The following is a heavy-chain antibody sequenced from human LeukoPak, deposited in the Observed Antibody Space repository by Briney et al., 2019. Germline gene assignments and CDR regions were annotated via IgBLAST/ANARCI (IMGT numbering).Heavy chain of an antibody. D-gene: IGHD2-21*02. V-gene: IGHV1-46*01. CDR3: ARSRLLLDY. CDR1: GYTFITYY. J-gene: IGHJ4*02. CDR2: ISPSGGST. Sequence: ASVKVSCKASGYTFITYYIHWVRQAPGQGLEWMGIISPSGGSTTYAQRFQGRVTMTGDTSTSTVYMELSSLRSEDTAVYYCARSRLLLDYRGQGTLVTASS.